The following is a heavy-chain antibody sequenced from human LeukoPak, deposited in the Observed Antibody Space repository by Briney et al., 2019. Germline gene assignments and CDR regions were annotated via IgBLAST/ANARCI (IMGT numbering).Heavy chain of an antibody. Sequence: ESLKISCKGSGYSFTSYWIGWVRQMPGKDLEWMGIIYPGDSDTRYSPSFRGQVTISADKSIRTAYMKWRSLKASDAAMYYCARHHGSGSYRRYYGMDVWGQGTTVTVSS. CDR3: ARHHGSGSYRRYYGMDV. CDR2: IYPGDSDT. V-gene: IGHV5-51*01. CDR1: GYSFTSYW. J-gene: IGHJ6*02. D-gene: IGHD3-10*01.